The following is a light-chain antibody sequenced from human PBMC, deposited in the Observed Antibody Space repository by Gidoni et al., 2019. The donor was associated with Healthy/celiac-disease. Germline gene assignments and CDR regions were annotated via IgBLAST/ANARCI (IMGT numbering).Light chain of an antibody. CDR1: QSVLYSSNHKNY. CDR3: QQYYSTPIT. J-gene: IGKJ5*01. CDR2: WAS. Sequence: DIVMTQSPDSLAVSLGERANINCKSSQSVLYSSNHKNYLAWYQQKPGQPPKLLIYWASTRESGVPDRFGGSGSGTDFTLTVSSLQAGDVAVYYCQQYYSTPITFGQGTRLEIK. V-gene: IGKV4-1*01.